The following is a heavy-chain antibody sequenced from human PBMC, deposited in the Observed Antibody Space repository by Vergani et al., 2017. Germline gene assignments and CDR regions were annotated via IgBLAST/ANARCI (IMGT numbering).Heavy chain of an antibody. D-gene: IGHD4-23*01. J-gene: IGHJ4*02. CDR3: ARAHDYGGNLLFDY. CDR2: INPNSGGT. CDR1: GGTFSSYG. V-gene: IGHV1-2*02. Sequence: QVQLVQSGAEVKKPGASVKVSCKASGGTFSSYGISWVRQAPGQGLEWMGWINPNSGGTNYAQQFQGRVTITRDTSISTAYMELSRLRSDDTAVYYCARAHDYGGNLLFDYWGQGTLVTVSS.